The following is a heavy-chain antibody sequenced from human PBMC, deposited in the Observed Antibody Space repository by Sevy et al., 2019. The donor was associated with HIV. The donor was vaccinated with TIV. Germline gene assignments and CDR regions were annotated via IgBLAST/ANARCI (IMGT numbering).Heavy chain of an antibody. D-gene: IGHD1-20*01. V-gene: IGHV3-21*01. CDR2: ISSSSSYI. CDR1: GFTFSSYS. CDR3: ARDQYNWNLTYYGMDV. Sequence: GGSLRLSCAASGFTFSSYSMNWVRQAPGKGLEWVSSISSSSSYIYYAHSVKGRFTISRDNAKNSLYLQMNSLRAEDTAVYYCARDQYNWNLTYYGMDVWGQGTTVTVSS. J-gene: IGHJ6*02.